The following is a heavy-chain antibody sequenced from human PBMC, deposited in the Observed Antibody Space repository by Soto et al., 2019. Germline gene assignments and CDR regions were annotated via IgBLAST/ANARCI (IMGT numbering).Heavy chain of an antibody. CDR3: ATLVRRGFWSGYATNYYYYGMDV. J-gene: IGHJ6*02. D-gene: IGHD3-3*01. CDR2: IYYSGST. CDR1: GGSVSSGSYY. V-gene: IGHV4-61*01. Sequence: SETLSLTCTVSGGSVSSGSYYWSWIRQPPGKGLEWIGYIYYSGSTNYNPSLKSRVTISVDTSKNQFSLKLSSVTAADTAVYYCATLVRRGFWSGYATNYYYYGMDVWGQGTTVTVSS.